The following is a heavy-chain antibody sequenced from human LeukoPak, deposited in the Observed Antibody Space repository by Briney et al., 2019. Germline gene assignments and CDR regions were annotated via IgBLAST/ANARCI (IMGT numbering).Heavy chain of an antibody. J-gene: IGHJ3*02. D-gene: IGHD2-21*02. CDR1: GGSISSGGFY. CDR3: GRGWDIVVVTAIPGRPYAFDI. V-gene: IGHV4-31*03. CDR2: IYYSGST. Sequence: SQTLSLTCTVSGGSISSGGFYWSWIPQHPGKDLECIGYIYYSGSTYYNPSLKSRVTISVDRSKNQFSLKLSPVTAADTAVYYCGRGWDIVVVTAIPGRPYAFDIWGQGTMVTVSS.